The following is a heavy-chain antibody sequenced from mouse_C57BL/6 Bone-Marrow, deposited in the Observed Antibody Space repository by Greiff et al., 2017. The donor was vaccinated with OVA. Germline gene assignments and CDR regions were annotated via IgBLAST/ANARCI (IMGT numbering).Heavy chain of an antibody. CDR1: GYTFTSYW. D-gene: IGHD2-10*02. J-gene: IGHJ4*01. Sequence: QVQLKQPGAELVMPGASVKLSCKASGYTFTSYWMHWVKQRPGQGLEWIGEIDPSDSYTNYNQKFKGKSTLTVDKSSSTAYMQLSSLTSEDSAVYYCARGVYGNYDAMDYWGQGTSVTVSS. CDR2: IDPSDSYT. V-gene: IGHV1-69*01. CDR3: ARGVYGNYDAMDY.